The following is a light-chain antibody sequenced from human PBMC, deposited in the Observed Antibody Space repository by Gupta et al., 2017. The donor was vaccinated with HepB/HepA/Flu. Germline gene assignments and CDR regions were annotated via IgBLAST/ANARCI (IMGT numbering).Light chain of an antibody. CDR3: QEYKSNMFT. Sequence: DIQMTQSPSTLSASVGDRVTITCRASQGISSWLAWYQQKPGKAPKLLIYQASILETGVPSRFSGSGSGTEFILTITSLHPDDFASYYCQEYKSNMFTFDPGTKVDFK. CDR2: QAS. CDR1: QGISSW. J-gene: IGKJ3*01. V-gene: IGKV1-5*03.